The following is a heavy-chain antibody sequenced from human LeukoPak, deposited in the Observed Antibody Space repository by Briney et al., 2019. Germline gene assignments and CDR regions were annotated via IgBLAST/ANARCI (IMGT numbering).Heavy chain of an antibody. J-gene: IGHJ6*03. CDR2: IYYRGTT. CDR1: GDSISTSNSY. D-gene: IGHD6-6*01. V-gene: IGHV4-39*07. CDR3: ARDFSSSSSVYYYYMDV. Sequence: PSETLSLTCTVSGDSISTSNSYWGWIRQPPGKGLEWLGTIYYRGTTYYNPSLKSRVTISVDTSKNQFSLRLNSVTAADTAVYYCARDFSSSSSVYYYYMDVWGKGTTVTVSS.